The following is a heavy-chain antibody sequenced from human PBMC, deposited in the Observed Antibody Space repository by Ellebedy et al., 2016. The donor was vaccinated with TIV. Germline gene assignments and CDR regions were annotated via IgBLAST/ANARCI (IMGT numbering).Heavy chain of an antibody. J-gene: IGHJ4*02. V-gene: IGHV3-7*01. CDR3: SSWKY. D-gene: IGHD1-1*01. CDR2: INQDASRK. CDR1: GFTFSDSW. Sequence: GESLKISCAASGFTFSDSWMPWVRQAPGKGLEWVANINQDASRKYYLDSVKGRFTVSRDNAKNSLYLQMNSLRAEDTAVYYCSSWKYWGQGALVTVSS.